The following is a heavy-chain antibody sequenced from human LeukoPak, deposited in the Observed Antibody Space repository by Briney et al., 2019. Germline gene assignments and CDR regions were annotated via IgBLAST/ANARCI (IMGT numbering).Heavy chain of an antibody. CDR2: ISSSGSTI. CDR3: ARKFGGSYYYFDY. CDR1: GFTVSSNY. V-gene: IGHV3-48*03. Sequence: GGSLRLSCAASGFTVSSNYMNWVRQAPGKGLEWVSYISSSGSTIYYADSVKGRFTISRDNAKNSLYLQMNSLRAEDTAVYYCARKFGGSYYYFDYWGQGTLVTVSS. J-gene: IGHJ4*02. D-gene: IGHD1-26*01.